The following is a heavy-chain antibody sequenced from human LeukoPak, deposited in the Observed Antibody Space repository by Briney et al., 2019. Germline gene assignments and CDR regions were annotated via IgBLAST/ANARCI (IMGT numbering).Heavy chain of an antibody. V-gene: IGHV4-39*01. CDR1: GDSIAATSYY. CDR3: ARQIRYTYDPNWFHP. Sequence: SETLSLTCSVSGDSIAATSYYWAWIRQPPGKGLEWIGSIYYGGNINYDPSLQSLVTISIDTSKNQFSLSLTSVTAADTAVYFCARQIRYTYDPNWFHPWGQGTLVTVSS. J-gene: IGHJ5*02. D-gene: IGHD5-12*01. CDR2: IYYGGNI.